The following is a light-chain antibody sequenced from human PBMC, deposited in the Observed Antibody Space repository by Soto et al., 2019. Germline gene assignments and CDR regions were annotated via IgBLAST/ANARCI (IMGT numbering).Light chain of an antibody. J-gene: IGKJ4*01. Sequence: DVVLTQSPLSLPVTLGQSASISCRSSQSLEHTDGDTYLNWFQQRPGQSPRRLIYKVSKLDSGFPDRFSGSGLGTDFTLKSSCVEAEDFGVYYCMETTHWPALTLGGGTKVEI. V-gene: IGKV2-30*02. CDR1: QSLEHTDGDTY. CDR3: METTHWPALT. CDR2: KVS.